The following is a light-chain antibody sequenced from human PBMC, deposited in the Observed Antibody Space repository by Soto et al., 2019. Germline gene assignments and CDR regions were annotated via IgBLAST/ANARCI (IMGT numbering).Light chain of an antibody. CDR3: QQSYSIPWT. CDR1: ESIDIY. CDR2: GAS. Sequence: DIQMTQSPSSLSASVGDTVTITCRASESIDIYLNWYQQKPGEAPSLLLYGASTLQRGVPSRFSASGSGTRVTLTNSSLQPEDSGTYFCQQSYSIPWTFGPGTKVEI. J-gene: IGKJ1*01. V-gene: IGKV1-39*01.